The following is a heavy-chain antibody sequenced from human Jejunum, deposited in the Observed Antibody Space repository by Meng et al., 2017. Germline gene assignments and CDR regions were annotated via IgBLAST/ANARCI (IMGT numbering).Heavy chain of an antibody. J-gene: IGHJ4*02. CDR2: INAGSGNT. D-gene: IGHD3-16*01. Sequence: QVQFVQSGAEVKKPGASVKISCKASGNTFTTNTTHWVRQAPGQRPAWMGWINAGSGNTKYSLKFQNRVTLTRDTSANTAYMEVNSLTSEDTAVYYCARDPTGGTFHYFDSWGQGALVTVSS. V-gene: IGHV1-3*01. CDR3: ARDPTGGTFHYFDS. CDR1: GNTFTTNT.